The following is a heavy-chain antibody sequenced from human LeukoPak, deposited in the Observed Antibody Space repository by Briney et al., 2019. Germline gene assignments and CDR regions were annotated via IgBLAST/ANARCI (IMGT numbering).Heavy chain of an antibody. Sequence: GGSLRLSCAASGFTFSSYAMSWVRQAPGKGLEWVSAISGSGGSTYYADSVKGRFTISRDNSRNTLYMQMNSLRDEDTALYYCAIMHGYYDGSGYWVQWGQGTLVTVSS. J-gene: IGHJ1*01. CDR3: AIMHGYYDGSGYWVQ. D-gene: IGHD3-22*01. CDR1: GFTFSSYA. CDR2: ISGSGGST. V-gene: IGHV3-23*01.